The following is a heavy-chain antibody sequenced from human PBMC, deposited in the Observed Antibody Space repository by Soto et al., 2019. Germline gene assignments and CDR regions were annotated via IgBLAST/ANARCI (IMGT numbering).Heavy chain of an antibody. Sequence: SETLSLTCTFSGGSISSSSYYWGWIRQPPGKGLEWIGSIYYSGSTYYNPSLKSRVTISVDTSKNQFSLKLSSVTAADTAVYYCARLSRGDYPYIDYWGQGTLVTVSS. CDR1: GGSISSSSYY. D-gene: IGHD4-17*01. CDR2: IYYSGST. V-gene: IGHV4-39*01. J-gene: IGHJ4*02. CDR3: ARLSRGDYPYIDY.